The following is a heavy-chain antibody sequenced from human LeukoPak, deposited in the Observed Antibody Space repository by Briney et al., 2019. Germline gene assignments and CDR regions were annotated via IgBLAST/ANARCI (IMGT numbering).Heavy chain of an antibody. J-gene: IGHJ4*02. V-gene: IGHV3-74*01. CDR2: IASDGSST. CDR3: TRVGYIDEGIDY. CDR1: GFTFSSYW. D-gene: IGHD5-24*01. Sequence: GGSLRLSCAASGFTFSSYWMNWVRQAPGKGLVWVSRIASDGSSTTYADSVKGRFSISRDNAKNTLYLQMNSLRAEDTAIYFCTRVGYIDEGIDYWGQGTLVTVSS.